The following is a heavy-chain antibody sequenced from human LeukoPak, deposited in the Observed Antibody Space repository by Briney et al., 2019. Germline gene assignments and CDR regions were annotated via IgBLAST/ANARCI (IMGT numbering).Heavy chain of an antibody. CDR2: INPNSGGT. CDR1: GYTFTGYY. J-gene: IGHJ4*02. V-gene: IGHV1-2*02. D-gene: IGHD3-3*01. CDR3: AIQHLYYDFWSGTVPNY. Sequence: GTSVKVSCKASGYTFTGYYMHWVRQAPGQGLEWMGWINPNSGGTNYAQKFQGRVTMTRDTSISTAYMELSRLRSDDTAVYYCAIQHLYYDFWSGTVPNYWGQGTLVTVSS.